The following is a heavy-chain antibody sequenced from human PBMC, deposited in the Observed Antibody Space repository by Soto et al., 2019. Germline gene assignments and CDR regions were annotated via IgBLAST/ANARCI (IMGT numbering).Heavy chain of an antibody. CDR3: AKPPDYNWNDY. J-gene: IGHJ4*02. V-gene: IGHV3-23*01. CDR1: GFTFINAW. Sequence: GGSLRLSCAASGFTFINAWMSWVRQAPGKGLEWIKAVSGSGGSTYYADTVKGRFTISKDNSKDTLYLQMNNLRAEDTAVYYCAKPPDYNWNDYWGQGTLVTVSS. D-gene: IGHD1-20*01. CDR2: VSGSGGST.